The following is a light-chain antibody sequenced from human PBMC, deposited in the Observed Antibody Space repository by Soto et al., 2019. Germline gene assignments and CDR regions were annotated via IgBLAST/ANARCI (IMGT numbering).Light chain of an antibody. CDR2: AAS. CDR3: QQSYSTLLCT. V-gene: IGKV1-39*01. Sequence: DIQMTQSPSSLSASVGDIVTISCRASQSISSFLNWYQQKPGKAPKLLIYAASILQSGVPSRFSGSGSGTDFSLTTSDLQPDDVATYYCQQSYSTLLCTFGPGTKVDI. CDR1: QSISSF. J-gene: IGKJ3*01.